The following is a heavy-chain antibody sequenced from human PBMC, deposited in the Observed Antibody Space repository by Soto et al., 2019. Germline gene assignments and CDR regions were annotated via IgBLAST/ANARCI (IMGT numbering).Heavy chain of an antibody. CDR2: IIPLLGSA. CDR1: GGTFSSYG. CDR3: TRMVVVHGVDI. D-gene: IGHD2-15*01. J-gene: IGHJ3*02. Sequence: QVQLVQSGAEVKKPGSSVKVSCKASGGTFSSYGISWVRQAPGQGLEWMGEIIPLLGSANYAQKFQGRVTFIADTSTTIASIEPRRLRCEERPVYYCTRMVVVHGVDIWGQATLPTVSS. V-gene: IGHV1-69*14.